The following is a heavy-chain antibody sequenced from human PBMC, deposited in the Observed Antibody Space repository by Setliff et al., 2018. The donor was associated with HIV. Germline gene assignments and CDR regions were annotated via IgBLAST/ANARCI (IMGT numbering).Heavy chain of an antibody. Sequence: GGSLRLSCAASGFTFSSYWMSWVRQAPGKGLEWVANIKQDGSEKYYVDSVKGRFTISRGNAKNSLYLQMNSLRAEDTAVYYCARYNWNPLGYRFDYWGQGTLVTVSS. J-gene: IGHJ4*02. CDR2: IKQDGSEK. V-gene: IGHV3-7*03. CDR1: GFTFSSYW. D-gene: IGHD1-20*01. CDR3: ARYNWNPLGYRFDY.